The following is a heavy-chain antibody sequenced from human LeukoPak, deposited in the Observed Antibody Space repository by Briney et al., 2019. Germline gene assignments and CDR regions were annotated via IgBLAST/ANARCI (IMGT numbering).Heavy chain of an antibody. CDR3: AREKPNYCSSTSCYTPENWFDP. CDR2: IYYSGST. J-gene: IGHJ5*02. CDR1: GGSISSGGYY. Sequence: SETLSLTCTVSGGSISSGGYYWGWVRQHPGTGLEWMGYIYYSGSTYYNPSLKSRVTISVDTSKNQFSLKLSSVTAADTAVYYCAREKPNYCSSTSCYTPENWFDPWGQGTLVTVSS. D-gene: IGHD2-2*02. V-gene: IGHV4-31*03.